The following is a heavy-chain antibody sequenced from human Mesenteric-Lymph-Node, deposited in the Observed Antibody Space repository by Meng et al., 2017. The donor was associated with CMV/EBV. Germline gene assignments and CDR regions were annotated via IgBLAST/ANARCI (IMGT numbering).Heavy chain of an antibody. CDR2: IYYSGST. CDR3: ARGFWSGYYSDY. CDR1: GGSIRSYY. V-gene: IGHV4-59*01. J-gene: IGHJ4*02. Sequence: SETLSLTCTVSGGSIRSYYWSWIRQPPGKGLEWIGYIYYSGSTNYNPSLKSRVTIPVDTSKNQFSLKLSSVTAADTAVYYCARGFWSGYYSDYWGQGTLVTVSS. D-gene: IGHD3-3*01.